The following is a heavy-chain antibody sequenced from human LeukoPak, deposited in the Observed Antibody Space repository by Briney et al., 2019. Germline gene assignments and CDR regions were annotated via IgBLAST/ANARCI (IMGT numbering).Heavy chain of an antibody. Sequence: GGSLRLSCLASGFTFSSYWMHWVRQAPGKGLVWVSRINSDGSSTNYADSVKVRFTISRDNAKNTLYLQVNSLRAEDTAVYYCARVGATTWYWGQGTLVTVSS. CDR3: ARVGATTWY. J-gene: IGHJ4*02. V-gene: IGHV3-74*01. CDR2: INSDGSST. D-gene: IGHD1-26*01. CDR1: GFTFSSYW.